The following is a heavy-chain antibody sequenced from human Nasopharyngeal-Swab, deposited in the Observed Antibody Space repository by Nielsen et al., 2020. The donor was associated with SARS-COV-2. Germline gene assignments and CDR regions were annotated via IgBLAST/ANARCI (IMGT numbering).Heavy chain of an antibody. CDR3: AREFTMVRGVIINAFDI. Sequence: ASVKVSCKASGYTFTSYAMHWVRQAPGQRLEWMGWINAGNGNTKYSQKFQGRVTITRDTSASTAYMELSSLRSGDTAVYYCAREFTMVRGVIINAFDIWGQGTMVTVSS. CDR2: INAGNGNT. J-gene: IGHJ3*02. D-gene: IGHD3-10*01. CDR1: GYTFTSYA. V-gene: IGHV1-3*01.